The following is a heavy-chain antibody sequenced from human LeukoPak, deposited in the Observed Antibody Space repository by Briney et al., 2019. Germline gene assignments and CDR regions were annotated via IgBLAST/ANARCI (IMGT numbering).Heavy chain of an antibody. D-gene: IGHD6-13*01. CDR1: GYTFTGYY. Sequence: ASVKVSCKASGYTFTGYYMHWVRQAPGQGLEWMGWINPNSGGTNYAQKFQGRVTVTGDTSISTAYMELSRLRSDDTAVYYCARDLNGIELGIDYWGQGTLVTVSS. CDR3: ARDLNGIELGIDY. V-gene: IGHV1-2*02. CDR2: INPNSGGT. J-gene: IGHJ4*02.